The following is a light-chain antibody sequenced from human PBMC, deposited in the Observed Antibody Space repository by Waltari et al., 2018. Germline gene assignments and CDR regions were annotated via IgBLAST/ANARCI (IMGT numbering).Light chain of an antibody. V-gene: IGKV3-20*01. CDR1: QSLTKRY. CDR2: GAS. CDR3: QQYGSSVMYT. Sequence: VLTQSPGTLSLSPGERATLSCRASQSLTKRYLAWSQQKPGQAPRLLIYGASSRAAGIPDRFSGSGSGTDFTLTISRLEPEDFAMYYCQQYGSSVMYTFGQGTKLEIK. J-gene: IGKJ2*01.